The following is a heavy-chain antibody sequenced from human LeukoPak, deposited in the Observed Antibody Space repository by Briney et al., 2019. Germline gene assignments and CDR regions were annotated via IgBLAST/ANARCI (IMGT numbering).Heavy chain of an antibody. D-gene: IGHD3-22*01. CDR1: GYTFTSYG. J-gene: IGHJ4*02. CDR2: ISTYNGNT. V-gene: IGHV1-18*01. Sequence: ASGKVSCKASGYTFTSYGISWVRQAPGQGLEWMGWISTYNGNTNYAQKFQGRVTMTTDTSTSTAYMELRSLRSDDTAVYYCARVLLSYDSSGYYPNWGQGTLVTVSS. CDR3: ARVLLSYDSSGYYPN.